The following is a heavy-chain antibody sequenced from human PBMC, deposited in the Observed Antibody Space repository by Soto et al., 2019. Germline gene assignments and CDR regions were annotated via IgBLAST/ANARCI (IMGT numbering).Heavy chain of an antibody. J-gene: IGHJ6*02. CDR3: ARSLGVYDYVWGSYRTYGMDV. D-gene: IGHD3-16*02. CDR1: GFTFSSYS. V-gene: IGHV3-21*01. CDR2: ISSSSSYI. Sequence: VGSLILSCAASGFTFSSYSMNWVRQAPGKGLEWVSSISSSSSYIYYADSVKGRFTISRDNAKNSLYLQMNSLRAEDTAVYYCARSLGVYDYVWGSYRTYGMDVWGQGTTVTVSS.